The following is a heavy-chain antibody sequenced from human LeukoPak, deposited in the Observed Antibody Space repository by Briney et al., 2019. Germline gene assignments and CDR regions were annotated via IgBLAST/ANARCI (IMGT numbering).Heavy chain of an antibody. V-gene: IGHV3-23*01. D-gene: IGHD6-19*01. Sequence: PGGSLRLSCAASGFTFSSYAMSWVRQAPGKGLEWVSAISGSGGSTYYADSVKGRFTISRDNSKNTLYLQMNSLRAEDTAVYYCAKDSSRYSSGWLSGGCWGQGTLVTVSS. CDR3: AKDSSRYSSGWLSGGC. CDR1: GFTFSSYA. CDR2: ISGSGGST. J-gene: IGHJ4*02.